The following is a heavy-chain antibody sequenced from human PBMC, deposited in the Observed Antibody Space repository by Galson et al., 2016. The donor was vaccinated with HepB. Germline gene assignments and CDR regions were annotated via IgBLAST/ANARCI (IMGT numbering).Heavy chain of an antibody. D-gene: IGHD2-2*01. V-gene: IGHV3-30-3*01. Sequence: SLRLSCAASGITLRNFIIHWVRQPPGKGLEWVAAISHDDISKYYTDSVKGRFTISRDNSKNTLYLQMNSLRAEDTAVYYCARDPQYQLTNYYYYGMDVWGQGTTVTV. CDR1: GITLRNFI. J-gene: IGHJ6*02. CDR2: ISHDDISK. CDR3: ARDPQYQLTNYYYYGMDV.